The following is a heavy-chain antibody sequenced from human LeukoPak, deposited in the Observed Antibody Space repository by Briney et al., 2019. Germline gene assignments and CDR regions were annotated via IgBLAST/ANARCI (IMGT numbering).Heavy chain of an antibody. J-gene: IGHJ4*02. V-gene: IGHV3-23*01. CDR3: AKDGRLNFYGRPTNPIVDY. Sequence: SGGSLRLSCAASGFTFSSYAMNWVRQAPGKGLEWVSSISGSGGDTYYADSVKGRFTMSRDNSKNTLYLQMNSLRAEDTALYYCAKDGRLNFYGRPTNPIVDYWGQGTLVTVSS. CDR1: GFTFSSYA. D-gene: IGHD3-3*01. CDR2: ISGSGGDT.